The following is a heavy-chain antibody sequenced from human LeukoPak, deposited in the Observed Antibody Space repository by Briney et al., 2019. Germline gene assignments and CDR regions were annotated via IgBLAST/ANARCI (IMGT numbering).Heavy chain of an antibody. V-gene: IGHV4-34*01. CDR1: GGSFSGYY. CDR3: ATSSPLGGSSLDY. D-gene: IGHD6-6*01. CDR2: INHSGST. Sequence: PSETLSLTCPVYGGSFSGYYWSWIRQPPGKGLEWIGEINHSGSTNYNPSLKSRVTISVDTSKNQFSLKLSSVTAADTAVYYCATSSPLGGSSLDYWGQGTLVTVSS. J-gene: IGHJ4*02.